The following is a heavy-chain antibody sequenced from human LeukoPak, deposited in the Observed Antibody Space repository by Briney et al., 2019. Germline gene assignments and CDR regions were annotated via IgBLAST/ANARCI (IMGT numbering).Heavy chain of an antibody. J-gene: IGHJ4*02. CDR1: GYTFTGYY. Sequence: ASVKVSCKASGYTFTGYYMHWVRQAPGQGLEWMGWINPNSGGTNYAQKFQGRVTMTRDTSISTAYMELSRLRSDDTAVFYCASSASGSYSTEFDYWGQGTLVTVSS. D-gene: IGHD3-10*01. CDR2: INPNSGGT. V-gene: IGHV1-2*02. CDR3: ASSASGSYSTEFDY.